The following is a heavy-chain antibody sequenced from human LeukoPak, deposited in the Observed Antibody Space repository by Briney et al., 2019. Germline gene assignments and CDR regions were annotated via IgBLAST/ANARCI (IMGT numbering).Heavy chain of an antibody. CDR3: AREGYDYVPLGFDP. D-gene: IGHD3-16*01. Sequence: ASVKVSCKASGGSFGTYAITWVRQAPGQGLEWMGWINPNSGGTNYAQKFQGRVTMTRDTSISTAYMELSRLRSDDTAVYYCAREGYDYVPLGFDPWGQGTLVTVSS. CDR1: GGSFGTYA. CDR2: INPNSGGT. V-gene: IGHV1-2*02. J-gene: IGHJ5*02.